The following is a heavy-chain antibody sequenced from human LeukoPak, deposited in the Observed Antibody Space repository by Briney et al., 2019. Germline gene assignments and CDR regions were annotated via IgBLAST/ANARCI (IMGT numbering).Heavy chain of an antibody. CDR2: INPNSGGT. Sequence: ASVKVSCKASGYTFTNYAISWVRQAPGQGLEWMGWINPNSGGTNYAQKFQGRVTMTRDTSISTAYMELSRLRSDDTAVYYCARERTLTSCYDYWGQGTLVTVSS. V-gene: IGHV1-2*02. CDR1: GYTFTNYA. D-gene: IGHD2-15*01. CDR3: ARERTLTSCYDY. J-gene: IGHJ4*02.